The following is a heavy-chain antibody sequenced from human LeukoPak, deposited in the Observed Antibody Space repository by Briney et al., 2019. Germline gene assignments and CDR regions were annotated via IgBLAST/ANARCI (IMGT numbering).Heavy chain of an antibody. Sequence: PGGSLRLSCAASGFTFSSYAMSWVRQAPGKGLEWVAVIPYDGSNKYYADSVKGRFTISRDNSKNTLYLQMNSLRAEDTAVSYCASLDPFSSFDYWGQGTLVTVSS. CDR1: GFTFSSYA. V-gene: IGHV3-30-3*01. D-gene: IGHD3-3*01. CDR3: ASLDPFSSFDY. J-gene: IGHJ4*02. CDR2: IPYDGSNK.